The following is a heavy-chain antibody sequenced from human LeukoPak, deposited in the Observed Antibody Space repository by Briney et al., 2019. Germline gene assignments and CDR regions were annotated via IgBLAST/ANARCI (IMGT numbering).Heavy chain of an antibody. CDR2: INHSGST. V-gene: IGHV4-34*01. D-gene: IGHD1-26*01. J-gene: IGHJ6*03. Sequence: PSETLSLTCAVYGGSFSGYYWSWIRQPPGKGLEWIGEINHSGSTNYNPSLKSRVTISVDTSKNQFSLKLSSVTAADTAMYYCARDPYSGSYGDYYYYYMDVWGKGTTVTIFS. CDR1: GGSFSGYY. CDR3: ARDPYSGSYGDYYYYYMDV.